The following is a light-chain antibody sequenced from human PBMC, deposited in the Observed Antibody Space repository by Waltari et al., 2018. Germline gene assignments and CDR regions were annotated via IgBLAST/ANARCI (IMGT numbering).Light chain of an antibody. CDR1: INNVGDQG. CDR3: SAWDSSLSAGV. CDR2: RNT. V-gene: IGLV10-54*04. J-gene: IGLJ3*02. Sequence: QAGLTQSPSVSRALRQTATISCTGNINNVGDQGAAWLQQRQGHPPKRLSYRNTNQPSGISQRFSASRSGNTASLTVTGLQPEDEADYYCSAWDSSLSAGVFGAGTKLTVL.